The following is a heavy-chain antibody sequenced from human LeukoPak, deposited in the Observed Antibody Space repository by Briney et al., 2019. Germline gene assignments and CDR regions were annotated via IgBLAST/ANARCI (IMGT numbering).Heavy chain of an antibody. CDR2: TYYRSKWSD. V-gene: IGHV6-1*01. CDR3: ARGRTAAGQYFFDS. Sequence: SQTLSLTCAISGDSVSSKSATWNWIRQSPSRGLEWLGRTYYRSKWSDDYAVSVKSRIAINPDTSKNQFSLQLNSLTPEDTAVYYCARGRTAAGQYFFDSWGQGTLVTVSS. CDR1: GDSVSSKSAT. J-gene: IGHJ4*02. D-gene: IGHD6-13*01.